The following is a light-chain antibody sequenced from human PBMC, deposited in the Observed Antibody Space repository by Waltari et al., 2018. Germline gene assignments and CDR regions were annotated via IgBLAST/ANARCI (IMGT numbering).Light chain of an antibody. Sequence: SSELTQDPAVSVALGQTVRITCPGYSLRSYYATWYQQKPGQAPALVSYDKDTRPSPSPDRCSGSRSGATASLTITGGEAEAEFNHNCNSLERDFNPWVLGGGTKLTV. CDR1: SLRSYY. CDR2: DKD. V-gene: IGLV3-19*01. J-gene: IGLJ3*02. CDR3: NSLERDFNPWV.